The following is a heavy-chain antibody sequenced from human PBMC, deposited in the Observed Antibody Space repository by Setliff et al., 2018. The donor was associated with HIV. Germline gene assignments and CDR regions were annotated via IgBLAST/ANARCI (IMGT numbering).Heavy chain of an antibody. J-gene: IGHJ3*02. D-gene: IGHD4-17*01. Sequence: ASVKVSCKASGYTFTGYYMHWVRQAPGQGLEWVGWISPNSGGTNYAQKFQGRVTMTRDTSISTAYMELSRLRSDDTAVYYCARETLRWKSRAFDIWGQGTMVTVSS. CDR3: ARETLRWKSRAFDI. V-gene: IGHV1-2*02. CDR2: ISPNSGGT. CDR1: GYTFTGYY.